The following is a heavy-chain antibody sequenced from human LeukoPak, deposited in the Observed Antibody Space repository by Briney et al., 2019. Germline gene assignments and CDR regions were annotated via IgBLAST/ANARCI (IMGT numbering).Heavy chain of an antibody. D-gene: IGHD6-19*01. Sequence: SETLSLTCTVSGGSINSGGYYWTWIRQPPGKGLEWIGSIYYSGSTYYNPSLKSRVTISVDTSKNQFSLKLSSVTAADTAVYYCTRASSNGWYPNFDYWGQGTLVTVSS. J-gene: IGHJ4*02. CDR3: TRASSNGWYPNFDY. CDR2: IYYSGST. V-gene: IGHV4-39*07. CDR1: GGSINSGGYY.